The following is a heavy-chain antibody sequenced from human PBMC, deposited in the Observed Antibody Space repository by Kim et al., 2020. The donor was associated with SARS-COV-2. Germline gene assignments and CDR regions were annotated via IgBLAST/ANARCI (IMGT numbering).Heavy chain of an antibody. D-gene: IGHD5-12*01. V-gene: IGHV4-39*01. J-gene: IGHJ4*02. Sequence: SETLSLTCTVSGGSISSSSYYWGWIRQPPGKGLEWIGSIYYSGSTYYNPSLKSRVTISVDTSKNQFSLKLSSVTAADTAVYYCARHFFAVEQDIVAYFDYWGQGTLVTVSS. CDR2: IYYSGST. CDR3: ARHFFAVEQDIVAYFDY. CDR1: GGSISSSSYY.